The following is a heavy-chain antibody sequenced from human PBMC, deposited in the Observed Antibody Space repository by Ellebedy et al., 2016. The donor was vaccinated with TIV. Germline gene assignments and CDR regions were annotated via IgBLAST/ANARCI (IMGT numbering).Heavy chain of an antibody. CDR1: GFTFSTYA. J-gene: IGHJ5*02. Sequence: GESLKISCSASGFTFSTYAIHWVRQAPGKGLEYVSAISSSGVGTYYADSSKGRFIISRDNSKNTVYLQMSSLRVEDTALYYCVKRDISTWPGDWSGPWGQGTLVTVSS. CDR2: ISSSGVGT. D-gene: IGHD6-13*01. V-gene: IGHV3-64D*09. CDR3: VKRDISTWPGDWSGP.